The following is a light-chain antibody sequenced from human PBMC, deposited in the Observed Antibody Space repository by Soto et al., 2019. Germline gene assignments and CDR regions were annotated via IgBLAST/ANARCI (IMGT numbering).Light chain of an antibody. CDR2: RTS. V-gene: IGKV3-11*01. J-gene: IGKJ1*01. CDR1: QSISSN. Sequence: EIVLTQSPGTLSLSPGERATLSCRASQSISSNLAWYQQKPGQAPRLLMFRTSNRATGIPARFNGSGSGTDFTLTISSLEPEDFAVYYCQQRSNWPRTFGQGTKVDIK. CDR3: QQRSNWPRT.